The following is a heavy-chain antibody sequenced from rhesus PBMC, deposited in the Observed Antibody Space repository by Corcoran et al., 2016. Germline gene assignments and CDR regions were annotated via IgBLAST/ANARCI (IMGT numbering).Heavy chain of an antibody. Sequence: VKLVEYGGGLAKPGGSLRLSCAAYGFTLRALYMEWVRQAPGRGQEWVSRIDDGGGSTWYADSVKGRFTISRDNAKNILFLQIDSLRPEDTAVYYCARGSCDDYAALDYWGQGVLVTVSS. CDR2: IDDGGGST. D-gene: IGHD3-22*01. CDR3: ARGSCDDYAALDY. CDR1: GFTLRALY. J-gene: IGHJ4*01. V-gene: IGHV3-178*01.